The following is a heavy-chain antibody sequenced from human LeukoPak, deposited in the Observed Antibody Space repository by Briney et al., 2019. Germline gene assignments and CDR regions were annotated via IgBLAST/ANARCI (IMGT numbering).Heavy chain of an antibody. J-gene: IGHJ4*02. CDR2: IYTSGST. V-gene: IGHV4-4*09. CDR1: GGSISSYY. Sequence: SETLSLTCTVSGGSISSYYWSWLRQPPGKGLEWIGYIYTSGSTNYNPSLKSRVTISVDTSKNQFSLKLSSVTAADTAVYYCARLYSSGWYSDYWGQGTLVTVSS. CDR3: ARLYSSGWYSDY. D-gene: IGHD6-19*01.